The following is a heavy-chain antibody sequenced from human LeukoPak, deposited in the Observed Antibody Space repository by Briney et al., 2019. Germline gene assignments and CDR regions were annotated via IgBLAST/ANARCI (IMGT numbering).Heavy chain of an antibody. D-gene: IGHD6-13*01. Sequence: ASVKVSCKASGYTFTNYAITWVRQAPGQGLEWMGWISAYDGSTNYAQKFQGRVTMTTDPSTSTAYMELRSPRSDDTAVYYCAREAGSGSWYPFDYWGQGTLVTVSS. CDR3: AREAGSGSWYPFDY. J-gene: IGHJ4*02. CDR2: ISAYDGST. CDR1: GYTFTNYA. V-gene: IGHV1-18*01.